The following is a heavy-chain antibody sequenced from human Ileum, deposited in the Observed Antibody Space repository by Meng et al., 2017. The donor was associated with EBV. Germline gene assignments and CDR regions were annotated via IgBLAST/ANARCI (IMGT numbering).Heavy chain of an antibody. CDR1: GFNFSDYY. CDR2: ISSNTGSTI. J-gene: IGHJ4*02. CDR3: SKDTSGPQDS. V-gene: IGHV3-11*04. D-gene: IGHD2-2*01. Sequence: QLQLGESGGGLVKAGGSLRLACGAAGFNFSDYYMTWIRQAPGKGLEWVAYISSNTGSTIYYADSVKGRFTISRDNAKNSVYLQMNSLRAEDTGVYYCSKDTSGPQDSWGQGTLVTVSS.